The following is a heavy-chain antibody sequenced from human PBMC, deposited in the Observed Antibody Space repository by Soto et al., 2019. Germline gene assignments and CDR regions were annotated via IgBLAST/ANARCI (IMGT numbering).Heavy chain of an antibody. CDR1: GYTFTGYN. V-gene: IGHV1-2*04. CDR3: AREYSSGWYDY. D-gene: IGHD6-19*01. CDR2: IHPNSGGT. J-gene: IGHJ4*02. Sequence: ASVKVSCKASGYTFTGYNMHWVRQAPGQGLEWMGRIHPNSGGTNYAQKFQGWVTMTRGSSISTAYMELSRLRSDDTAVYYCAREYSSGWYDYWGQGTLVTVSS.